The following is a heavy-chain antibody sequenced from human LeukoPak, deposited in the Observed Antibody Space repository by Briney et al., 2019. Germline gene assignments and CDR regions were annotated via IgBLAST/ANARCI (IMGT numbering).Heavy chain of an antibody. Sequence: PGRSLRLSCAASGFTFDDYAMHWVRQAPGKGLEWVSGISWNSGSIGYADSVKGRFTISRDNAKNSLYLQMNSLRAEDTALYYCAKDIGYGDFYYFDYWGQGTLVTVSS. CDR3: AKDIGYGDFYYFDY. J-gene: IGHJ4*02. V-gene: IGHV3-9*01. CDR1: GFTFDDYA. CDR2: ISWNSGSI. D-gene: IGHD4-17*01.